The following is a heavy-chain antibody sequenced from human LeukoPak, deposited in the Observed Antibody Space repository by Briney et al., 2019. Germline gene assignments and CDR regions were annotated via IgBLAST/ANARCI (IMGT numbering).Heavy chain of an antibody. V-gene: IGHV4-4*07. CDR3: AREGRSSIPGF. Sequence: SETLSLTCTVSGGSMSPYYWTWVRQPAGRGLEWIGRNSSNGNTNYSPSLKSRLTMSVDTSKSQFSLRLTSVTAADTAIYYCAREGRSSIPGFWGQGILVTVSS. J-gene: IGHJ4*01. CDR1: GGSMSPYY. CDR2: NSSNGNT. D-gene: IGHD2-21*01.